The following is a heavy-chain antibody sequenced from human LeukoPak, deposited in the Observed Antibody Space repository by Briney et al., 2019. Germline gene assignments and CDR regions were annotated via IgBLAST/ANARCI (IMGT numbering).Heavy chain of an antibody. D-gene: IGHD3-10*01. V-gene: IGHV3-23*01. CDR3: AKWYGSGSYSPRGMDV. CDR2: ISGSGGST. CDR1: GFTFSSYA. J-gene: IGHJ6*04. Sequence: GGSLRLSCAASGFTFSSYAMSWVRQAPGKGLEWVSAISGSGGSTYYADSVKGRFTISRDNSKNALYLQMNSLRAEDTAVYYCAKWYGSGSYSPRGMDVWGKGTTVTASS.